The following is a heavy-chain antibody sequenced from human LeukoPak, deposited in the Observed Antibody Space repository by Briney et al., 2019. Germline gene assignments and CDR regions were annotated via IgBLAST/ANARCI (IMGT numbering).Heavy chain of an antibody. Sequence: PSETLSLTCAVYGGSFSGYYWSWIRQPPGKGLEWIGEINHSGSTNYNPSLKSRVTISVDTSKNQFSLKLSSVTAADTAVYYCAREMATMSNAFDIWGQGTMVTVSS. CDR3: AREMATMSNAFDI. V-gene: IGHV4-34*01. D-gene: IGHD5-24*01. CDR2: INHSGST. CDR1: GGSFSGYY. J-gene: IGHJ3*02.